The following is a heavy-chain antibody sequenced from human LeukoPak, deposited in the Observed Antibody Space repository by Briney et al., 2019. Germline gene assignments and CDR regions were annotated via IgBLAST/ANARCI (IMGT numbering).Heavy chain of an antibody. CDR1: GFTFSSYA. J-gene: IGHJ6*02. Sequence: GGSLRLSCAASGFTFSSYAMSWVRQAPGKGLEWVSAISGSGGSTYYADSVKGRFTISRDNSKNTLYLKMNGLRAEDPAVYYCAKDGHRITMVRGVIITVNGMDVWGQGTTVTVSS. CDR2: ISGSGGST. V-gene: IGHV3-23*01. CDR3: AKDGHRITMVRGVIITVNGMDV. D-gene: IGHD3-10*01.